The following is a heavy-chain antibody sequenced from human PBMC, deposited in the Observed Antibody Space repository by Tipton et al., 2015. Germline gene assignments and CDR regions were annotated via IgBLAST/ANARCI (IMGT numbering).Heavy chain of an antibody. Sequence: SLRLSCAASGFSFSSYSMNWVRQAPGKGLEWVSCISSSSTYIYYADSVKGRFTISRDNAKNSLYLQMNSLRAEDTAVYYCARDPTTETTYYYYGMDVWGQGTTVTVSS. J-gene: IGHJ6*02. D-gene: IGHD4-17*01. CDR2: ISSSSTYI. V-gene: IGHV3-21*01. CDR3: ARDPTTETTYYYYGMDV. CDR1: GFSFSSYS.